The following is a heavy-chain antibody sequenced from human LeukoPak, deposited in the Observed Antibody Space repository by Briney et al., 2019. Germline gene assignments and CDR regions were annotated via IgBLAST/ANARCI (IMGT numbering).Heavy chain of an antibody. J-gene: IGHJ4*02. D-gene: IGHD1/OR15-1a*01. CDR2: IFPGDSDT. Sequence: GESLKISCKGSGYSFTNYWIAWVRQMPGKGLEWIGIIFPGDSDTTYSPSLQGQVTISADKSINTAYLQWSSLRASDTAMYYCATSESQTRFDYWGQGTPVTVSS. V-gene: IGHV5-51*01. CDR1: GYSFTNYW. CDR3: ATSESQTRFDY.